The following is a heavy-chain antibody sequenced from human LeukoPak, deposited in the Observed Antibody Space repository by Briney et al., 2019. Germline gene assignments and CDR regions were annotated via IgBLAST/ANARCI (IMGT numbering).Heavy chain of an antibody. CDR2: ISYDGSNK. J-gene: IGHJ4*02. V-gene: IGHV3-30*03. D-gene: IGHD1-7*01. Sequence: PGGSLRLSCAASGFTFSSYGMHGVRQAPGKGLEWVAVISYDGSNKYYADSLKGRFTISRDNAKNSLYLQMNSLRAEDTAVYYCARGSITGTTPDYWGQGTLVTVSS. CDR3: ARGSITGTTPDY. CDR1: GFTFSSYG.